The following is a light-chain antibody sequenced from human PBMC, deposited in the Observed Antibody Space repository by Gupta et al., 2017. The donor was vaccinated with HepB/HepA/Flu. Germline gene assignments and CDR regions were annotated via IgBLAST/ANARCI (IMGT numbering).Light chain of an antibody. J-gene: IGKJ1*01. CDR2: KAS. CDR3: QQYNSYPWT. V-gene: IGKV1-5*03. CDR1: QSISSW. Sequence: DIQMTNYPSTLFSSVGDRVTITCRASQSISSWLAWYQQKPGKAPKLLTYKASSLESGVPSRFSGSGSGTEFTPTISSLQPDDFATYYGQQYNSYPWTFGQGTKVEIK.